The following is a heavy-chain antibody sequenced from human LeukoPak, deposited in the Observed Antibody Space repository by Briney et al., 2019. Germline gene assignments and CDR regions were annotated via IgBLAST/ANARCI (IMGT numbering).Heavy chain of an antibody. Sequence: SETLSLTCTVSGGSISSGDYYWSWIRQPPGKGLEWIGYIYYSGRTYYNPSLKSRISMSVDTSENQFSLKLSSVTAADTAVYYCAREDQLLDFFDYWAQGTLVTVSS. J-gene: IGHJ4*02. CDR3: AREDQLLDFFDY. CDR1: GGSISSGDYY. V-gene: IGHV4-30-4*01. D-gene: IGHD2/OR15-2a*01. CDR2: IYYSGRT.